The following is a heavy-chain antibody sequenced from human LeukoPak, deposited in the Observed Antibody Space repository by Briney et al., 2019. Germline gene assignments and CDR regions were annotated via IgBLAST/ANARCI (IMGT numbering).Heavy chain of an antibody. CDR1: GFTFSSYG. D-gene: IGHD6-19*01. CDR2: IRYDGSNK. J-gene: IGHJ4*02. CDR3: AKVELSSGWAGGNY. Sequence: TGGSLRLSCAASGFTFSSYGMHWVRQAPGKGLEWVAFIRYDGSNKYYADSVKGRFTISRDNSKNTLYLQMNSLRAEDTAVYYCAKVELSSGWAGGNYWGRGTLVTVSS. V-gene: IGHV3-30*02.